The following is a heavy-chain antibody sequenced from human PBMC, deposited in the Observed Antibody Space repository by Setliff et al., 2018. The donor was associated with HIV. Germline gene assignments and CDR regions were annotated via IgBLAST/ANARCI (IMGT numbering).Heavy chain of an antibody. CDR1: GFTFSSYS. J-gene: IGHJ4*02. CDR3: ARDRASSGYYARFDH. D-gene: IGHD3-22*01. Sequence: GGSLRLSCAASGFTFSSYSMNWVRQAPGKGLEWVSSISSSSSYIYYADSMKGRFTISRDNAKKLVYLQMNSLRAEDTAIYYCARDRASSGYYARFDHWGQGTLVTVSS. V-gene: IGHV3-21*01. CDR2: ISSSSSYI.